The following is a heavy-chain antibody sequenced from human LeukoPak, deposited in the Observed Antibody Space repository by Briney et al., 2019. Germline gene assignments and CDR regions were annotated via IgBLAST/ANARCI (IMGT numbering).Heavy chain of an antibody. CDR2: IYYSGST. CDR1: GGSISSSSYY. Sequence: SETLSLTCTVSGGSISSSSYYWVWIRQLPGKGLDWIGSIYYSGSTYYNPSLKSRVTIAVDTSMNQFSLKLSSVTAADTAVYYGVTGYCSSTSCYGPPYYYYYYGMDFWGLDSPFTVSS. CDR3: VTGYCSSTSCYGPPYYYYYYGMDF. D-gene: IGHD2-2*01. V-gene: IGHV4-39*01. J-gene: IGHJ6*02.